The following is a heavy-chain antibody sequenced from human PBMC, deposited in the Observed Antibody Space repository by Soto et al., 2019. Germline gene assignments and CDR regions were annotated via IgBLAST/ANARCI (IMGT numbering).Heavy chain of an antibody. V-gene: IGHV3-64D*08. CDR2: ISSNGGST. CDR1: GFTFSSES. Sequence: QPGGSLGLSCSASGFTFSSESMHWVRQAPGKGLEYVSAISSNGGSTYYADSVKGRFTISRDNSKNTLYLQMSSLRAEDTAVYYCVKGEYRNYGSNAFDIWGQGTMVTVSS. CDR3: VKGEYRNYGSNAFDI. D-gene: IGHD1-7*01. J-gene: IGHJ3*02.